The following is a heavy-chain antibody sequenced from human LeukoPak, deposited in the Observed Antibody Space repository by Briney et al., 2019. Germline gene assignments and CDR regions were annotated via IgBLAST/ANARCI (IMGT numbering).Heavy chain of an antibody. CDR3: ATASGRSFWLDP. J-gene: IGHJ5*02. D-gene: IGHD2-15*01. Sequence: SETLSLTCIVSGGSIGTLYWNWIRQVPGKGLEWIGFTDYHGNTKYNPSLKSRVTMSVDTSVDQVSLRLTSVTAADTAIYFCATASGRSFWLDPWGQGRLVTVSS. V-gene: IGHV4-59*11. CDR1: GGSIGTLY. CDR2: TDYHGNT.